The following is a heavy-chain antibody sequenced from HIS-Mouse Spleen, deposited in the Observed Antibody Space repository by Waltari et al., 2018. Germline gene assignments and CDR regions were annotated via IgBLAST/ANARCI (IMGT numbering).Heavy chain of an antibody. CDR2: IYYGGST. V-gene: IGHV4-59*08. J-gene: IGHJ4*02. CDR1: GGSISSYY. D-gene: IGHD2-2*01. CDR3: ARRSRSFDY. Sequence: QVQLQESGPGLVKPSETLSLTCTVSGGSISSYYWSWIRQPPGKGLEWIGYIYYGGSTHYNPSLKSRVTISVDTSKNQFSLKLSSVTAADTAVYYCARRSRSFDYWGQGTLVTVSS.